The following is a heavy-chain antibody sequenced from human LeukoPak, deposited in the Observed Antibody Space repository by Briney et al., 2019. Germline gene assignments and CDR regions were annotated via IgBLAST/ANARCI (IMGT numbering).Heavy chain of an antibody. V-gene: IGHV1-3*01. CDR3: ARSSSGTYHH. CDR1: GYNFASYT. CDR2: INGDNGNT. J-gene: IGHJ5*02. D-gene: IGHD3-10*01. Sequence: GASVKVSCKTSGYNFASYTMHWLRQAPGQSPEWMGSINGDNGNTKYSEKFQGRVTFTRDTSASSAYMELSRLRSEDTAVYYCARSSSGTYHHWGQGTLVTVSS.